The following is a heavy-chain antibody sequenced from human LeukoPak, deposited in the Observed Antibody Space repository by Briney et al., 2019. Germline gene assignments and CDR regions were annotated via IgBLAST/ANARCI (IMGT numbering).Heavy chain of an antibody. CDR1: GFTVSSNY. CDR2: IYYSGTT. CDR3: ARGVYIAAAQYGY. V-gene: IGHV4-59*02. J-gene: IGHJ4*02. Sequence: GSLRLSCAASGFTVSSNYMSWVRQAPGKGLEWIGYIYYSGTTNYNPSLKSRVTISVDTSKNQFSLKLNSVTAADTAVYYCARGVYIAAAQYGYWGQGTLVTVSS. D-gene: IGHD6-13*01.